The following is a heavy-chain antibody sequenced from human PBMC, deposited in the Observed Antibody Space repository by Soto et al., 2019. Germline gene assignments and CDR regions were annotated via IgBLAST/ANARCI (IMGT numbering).Heavy chain of an antibody. V-gene: IGHV3-30*18. CDR1: GFTFSSYG. Sequence: GGSLRLSCAASGFTFSSYGMHWVRQAPGKGLEWVAVISYDGSNKYYADSVKGRFTISRDNSKNTLYLQMNSLRAEDTAVYYCAKAMLSRRGYSGYDYGPMFDAFDIWGLGTMVTVSS. CDR3: AKAMLSRRGYSGYDYGPMFDAFDI. D-gene: IGHD5-12*01. J-gene: IGHJ3*02. CDR2: ISYDGSNK.